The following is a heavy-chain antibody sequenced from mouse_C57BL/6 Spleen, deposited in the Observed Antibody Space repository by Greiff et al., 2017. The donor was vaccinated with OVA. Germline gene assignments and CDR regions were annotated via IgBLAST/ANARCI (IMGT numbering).Heavy chain of an antibody. Sequence: QVQLQQPGAELVKPGASVTLSCKASGYTFTSYWMQWVKQRPGPGLEWIGEIDPSDSYTNYNQKFKGKATLTVDTSSSTAYMQLSSLTSEDSAVYYCARDGYWGQGTTLTVSS. CDR3: ARDGY. V-gene: IGHV1-50*01. J-gene: IGHJ2*01. CDR1: GYTFTSYW. CDR2: IDPSDSYT.